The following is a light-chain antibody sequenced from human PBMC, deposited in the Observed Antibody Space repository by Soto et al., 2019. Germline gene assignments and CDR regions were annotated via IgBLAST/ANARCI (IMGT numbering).Light chain of an antibody. Sequence: QSALTQPRSVSVSPGQSVTISCTGTSSDVGGYNYVSWYQQHPGKAPKLMIYDVSKRPSGVPDRFSGSKSGNTASLTISGLQAEDEADYYCCSYAGSYVWVFGGGTKLTVL. V-gene: IGLV2-11*01. CDR1: SSDVGGYNY. J-gene: IGLJ3*02. CDR3: CSYAGSYVWV. CDR2: DVS.